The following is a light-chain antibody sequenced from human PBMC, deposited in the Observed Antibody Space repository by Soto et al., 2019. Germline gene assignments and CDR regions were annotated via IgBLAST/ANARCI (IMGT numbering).Light chain of an antibody. CDR2: EGT. Sequence: SVLTQPASVSGSPGQSITISCTGTSSDVGSYNLVSWYQQHPGKVPQLMIYEGTKRPSGVSNRFSGSKSGNTASLTISGLQAEEEADYYCCSYARGSTYVFGTGTKVTVL. CDR1: SSDVGSYNL. CDR3: CSYARGSTYV. V-gene: IGLV2-23*01. J-gene: IGLJ1*01.